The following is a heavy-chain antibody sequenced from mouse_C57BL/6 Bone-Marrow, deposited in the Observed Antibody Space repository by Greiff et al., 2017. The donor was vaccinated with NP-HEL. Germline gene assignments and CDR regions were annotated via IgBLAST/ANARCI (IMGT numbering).Heavy chain of an antibody. D-gene: IGHD1-1*01. J-gene: IGHJ4*01. Sequence: VQLQQSGAELVRPGASVKLSCTASGFNIKDDYMHWVKQRPEQGLEWIGWIDPENGATEYASKFQGKATITADTSSNTAYLQLSILTSEDTAVYYCTTWYYGSSYAMDYWGQGTSVTVSS. CDR1: GFNIKDDY. CDR2: IDPENGAT. CDR3: TTWYYGSSYAMDY. V-gene: IGHV14-4*01.